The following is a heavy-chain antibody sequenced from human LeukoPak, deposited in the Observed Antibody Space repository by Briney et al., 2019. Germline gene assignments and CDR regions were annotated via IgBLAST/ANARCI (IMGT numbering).Heavy chain of an antibody. Sequence: SQTLSLTCTVSGGALSSGGYYWTWIRQPPGKGLEWIGNIYHSGTPYYNPSLKSRVALSVDRSKNQFSLKMTSVTAADTAVYYCARDNIPVAGTGLSWFDPWGQGTLVTVSS. CDR1: GGALSSGGYY. J-gene: IGHJ5*02. V-gene: IGHV4-30-2*01. CDR2: IYHSGTP. CDR3: ARDNIPVAGTGLSWFDP. D-gene: IGHD6-13*01.